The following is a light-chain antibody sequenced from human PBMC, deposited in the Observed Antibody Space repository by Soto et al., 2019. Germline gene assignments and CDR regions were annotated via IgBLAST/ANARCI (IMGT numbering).Light chain of an antibody. V-gene: IGKV1-39*01. CDR3: QQGFSAPPWT. CDR2: DAS. Sequence: DIQMTQSPSSLSASVGDRVTITCRSSQSINNYLNWYQQRPGKAPKVLIYDASSLQSGVPSRFSGSGSGTEFTLTICSLQREDFATYYCQQGFSAPPWTFGQGTKVEIK. CDR1: QSINNY. J-gene: IGKJ1*01.